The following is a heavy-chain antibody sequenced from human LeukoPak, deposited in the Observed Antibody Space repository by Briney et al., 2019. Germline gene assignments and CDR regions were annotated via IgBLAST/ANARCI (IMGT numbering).Heavy chain of an antibody. Sequence: SETLSLTCSVSGDSISSYFWAWIRQPPGKGLEWIGYVCCNGSTNYNPSLRNRVAISIDTSKNQFSLKLSSATAADTAVYYCATSGGFNSPRHYWGRGTLVIVSS. D-gene: IGHD3-16*01. CDR1: GDSISSYF. CDR2: VCCNGST. CDR3: ATSGGFNSPRHY. J-gene: IGHJ4*02. V-gene: IGHV4-59*01.